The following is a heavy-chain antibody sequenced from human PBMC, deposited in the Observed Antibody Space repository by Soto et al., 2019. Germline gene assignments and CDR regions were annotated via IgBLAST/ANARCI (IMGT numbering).Heavy chain of an antibody. CDR2: IYYSGTT. Sequence: PSETLSLSCAVSGYSISSSNWWGWIRQPPGKGLEWIGYIYYSGTTYYNPSLKSRVTMSVDTSKNQFSLKLSSVTAADTAVYYCARRYGGVFDSWGQGTMVTVSS. J-gene: IGHJ3*02. V-gene: IGHV4-28*01. CDR3: ARRYGGVFDS. CDR1: GYSISSSNW. D-gene: IGHD3-10*01.